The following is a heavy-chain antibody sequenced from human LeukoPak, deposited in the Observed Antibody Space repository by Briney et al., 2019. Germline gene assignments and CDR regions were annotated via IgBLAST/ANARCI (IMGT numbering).Heavy chain of an antibody. D-gene: IGHD1-26*01. CDR2: ISAYNGNT. CDR1: GYTFTSYG. V-gene: IGHV1-18*01. J-gene: IGHJ3*02. CDR3: ATDRWELGYFDI. Sequence: ASVKVSCKASGYTFTSYGISWVRQAPGQGLEWMGWISAYNGNTNYAQKLQGRVTMTEDTSTDTAYMELSSLRSEDTAVYYCATDRWELGYFDIWGQGTMVTVSS.